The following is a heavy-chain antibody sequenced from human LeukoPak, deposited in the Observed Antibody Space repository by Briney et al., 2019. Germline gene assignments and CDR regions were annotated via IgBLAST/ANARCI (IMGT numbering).Heavy chain of an antibody. Sequence: SETLSLTCTVSGGSVSGGSSTWTWIWIRQSPGKGLEWIGYIYHPGSTYYNPSLKGRVAMSLDKSTNQFSLNVTSVTAADTAVYYCASRSPHNMDVWGQGPTDTVST. V-gene: IGHV4-30-2*06. CDR3: ASRSPHNMDV. CDR1: GGSVSGGSST. CDR2: IYHPGST. J-gene: IGHJ6*01.